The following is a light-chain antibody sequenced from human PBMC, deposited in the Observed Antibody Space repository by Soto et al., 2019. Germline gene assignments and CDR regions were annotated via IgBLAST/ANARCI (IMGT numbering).Light chain of an antibody. CDR3: SSFTGSSLYV. CDR2: DVT. CDR1: SSDLGGYNY. V-gene: IGLV2-14*01. Sequence: QSVLTQPASVSGSLGQSITISCTGTSSDLGGYNYVSWYQQHPGKAPKLVIYDVTKRPSGVSDRFSGSKSGNTASLTISGLQADDEADYYCSSFTGSSLYVFGAGTKLTVL. J-gene: IGLJ1*01.